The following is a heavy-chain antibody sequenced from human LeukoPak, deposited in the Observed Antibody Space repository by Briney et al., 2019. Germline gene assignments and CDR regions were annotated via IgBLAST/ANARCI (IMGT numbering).Heavy chain of an antibody. V-gene: IGHV3-33*01. J-gene: IGHJ4*02. D-gene: IGHD2-2*01. CDR2: IWYDGSNK. CDR3: ARDQCGSPSCYPYWFAY. Sequence: PGRSLRLSCAASGFTFSSYGMHWVRQAPGKGLEWVAVIWYDGSNKYYADSVKGRFTISRDNSKNTLYLQMNSLRAEDTAVYYCARDQCGSPSCYPYWFAYWGQGTLVTVSS. CDR1: GFTFSSYG.